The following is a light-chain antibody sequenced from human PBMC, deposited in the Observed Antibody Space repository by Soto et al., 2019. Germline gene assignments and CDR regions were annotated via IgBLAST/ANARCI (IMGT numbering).Light chain of an antibody. CDR2: GAS. J-gene: IGKJ5*01. Sequence: EIVLTQSPGTLSLSPGERATLSCRASQSVSSSYLAWYQQKPGQAPRLLIYGASSRATGIPDRFSGSGSGTDFTLTISRLEPDDFATYYCQQRSNWPPITFGQGTRLEI. CDR1: QSVSSSY. V-gene: IGKV3D-20*02. CDR3: QQRSNWPPIT.